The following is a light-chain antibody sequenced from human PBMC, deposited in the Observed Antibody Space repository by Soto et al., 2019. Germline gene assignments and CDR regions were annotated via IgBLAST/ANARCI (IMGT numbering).Light chain of an antibody. V-gene: IGKV1-9*01. CDR1: QGISNY. J-gene: IGKJ5*01. CDR3: QQIFSFPPT. Sequence: DIQLTQSPSFLSASVGDRVTITCRASQGISNYLAWYQQKPGKAPNLLIYVASTLQSGVPSRFSGSGYGTEFTLTISRLHPEDLATYYCQQIFSFPPTFGQGTRLE. CDR2: VAS.